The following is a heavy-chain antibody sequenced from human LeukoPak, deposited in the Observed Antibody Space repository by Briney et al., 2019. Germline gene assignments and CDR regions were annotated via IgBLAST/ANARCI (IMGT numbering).Heavy chain of an antibody. CDR3: ARGSIIADYYYYYMDV. D-gene: IGHD3-16*02. J-gene: IGHJ6*03. Sequence: SETLSLTCAVYGGSFSGYYWSWIRQPPGKGLEWIGEINHSGSTNYNPSLKSRVTISVDTSKNQFSLELSSVTAADTAVYYCARGSIIADYYYYYMDVWGKGTTVTVSS. CDR2: INHSGST. V-gene: IGHV4-34*01. CDR1: GGSFSGYY.